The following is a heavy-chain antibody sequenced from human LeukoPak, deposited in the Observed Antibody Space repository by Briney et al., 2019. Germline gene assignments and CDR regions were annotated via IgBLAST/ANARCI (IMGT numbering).Heavy chain of an antibody. D-gene: IGHD2-8*01. CDR1: GFIFSRYW. CDR3: AGVSCTNGVCYAFDN. CDR2: IKRDGSEK. J-gene: IGHJ4*02. Sequence: GGSLRLSCAASGFIFSRYWISWVRQAPGKGLEWVANIKRDGSEKYYVDSVKGLFTISRDNAKNSLYLHMNTVRVEDSAVYYCAGVSCTNGVCYAFDNWGQGTLVTASS. V-gene: IGHV3-7*01.